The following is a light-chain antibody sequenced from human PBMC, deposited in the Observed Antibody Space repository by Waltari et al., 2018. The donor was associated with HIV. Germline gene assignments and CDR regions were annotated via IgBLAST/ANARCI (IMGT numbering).Light chain of an antibody. V-gene: IGKV1-33*01. CDR3: QQYDNVRP. Sequence: DIQMTQSPSSLSASVGDRVTIPCQASQDISNYLHWYHQKPGKAPNLLIYAASTLETGVPSRFSGSGSGTDFAFTISSLLVEDIATYHCQQYDNVRPFGQGTRLEI. J-gene: IGKJ5*01. CDR2: AAS. CDR1: QDISNY.